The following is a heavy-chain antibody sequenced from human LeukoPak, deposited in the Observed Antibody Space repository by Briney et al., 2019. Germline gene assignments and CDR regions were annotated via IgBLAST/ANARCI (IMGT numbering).Heavy chain of an antibody. CDR2: ISGSGGST. CDR3: AKSPLAAAGTNNWFDP. CDR1: GFTFSSYA. J-gene: IGHJ5*02. Sequence: GGSLRLSCAASGFTFSSYAMSWVRQAPGKGLEWVSAISGSGGSTYYADSVKGRFTISRDNSKNTLYLQMNSLRAEDTAVYYCAKSPLAAAGTNNWFDPWGQGTLVTVSS. D-gene: IGHD6-13*01. V-gene: IGHV3-23*01.